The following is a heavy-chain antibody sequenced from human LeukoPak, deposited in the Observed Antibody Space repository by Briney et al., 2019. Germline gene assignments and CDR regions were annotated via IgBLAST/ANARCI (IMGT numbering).Heavy chain of an antibody. CDR1: GGSFSGYY. J-gene: IGHJ4*02. Sequence: SETLSLTCAVYGGSFSGYYWSWIRQPPGEGLEWIGEINHSGSTNYNPSLKSRVTISVDTSKNQFSLKLSSVTAADTAVYYCATSGDYGSGSLDYWGQGTLVTVSS. V-gene: IGHV4-34*01. CDR2: INHSGST. D-gene: IGHD3-10*01. CDR3: ATSGDYGSGSLDY.